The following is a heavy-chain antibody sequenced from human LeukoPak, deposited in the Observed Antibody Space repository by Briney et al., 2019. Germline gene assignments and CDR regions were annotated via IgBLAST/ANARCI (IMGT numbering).Heavy chain of an antibody. CDR1: GGSFSGYY. J-gene: IGHJ3*02. V-gene: IGHV4-34*01. CDR2: IYYSGST. Sequence: SETLSPTCAVYGGSFSGYYWGWIRQPPGKGLEWIGSIYYSGSTYYNPSLKSRVTISVDTSKNQFSLKLSSVTAADTAVYYCARYSSSSVSPTPVAFDIWGQGTMVTVSS. CDR3: ARYSSSSVSPTPVAFDI. D-gene: IGHD6-6*01.